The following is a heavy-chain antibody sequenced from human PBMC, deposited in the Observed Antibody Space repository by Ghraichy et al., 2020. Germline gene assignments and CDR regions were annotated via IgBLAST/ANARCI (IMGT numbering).Heavy chain of an antibody. CDR2: ISSSSSYI. CDR3: ARITTKDYSFDY. D-gene: IGHD4-11*01. J-gene: IGHJ4*02. V-gene: IGHV3-21*01. Sequence: GGSLRLSCAASGFTFTTYTMNWVRQAPGKGLEWVSSISSSSSYIYYADSVKGRFTISRDNAKNSLYLQMNSLRAEDTAVYYCARITTKDYSFDYWGQGTLVTVSS. CDR1: GFTFTTYT.